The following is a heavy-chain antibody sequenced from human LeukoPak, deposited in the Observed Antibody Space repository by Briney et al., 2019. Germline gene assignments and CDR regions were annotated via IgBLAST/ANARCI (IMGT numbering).Heavy chain of an antibody. CDR1: GYTFTSYG. V-gene: IGHV1-69*06. Sequence: ASVKVSCKASGYTFTSYGISWVRQAPGQGLEWMGGIIPIFGTANYAQKFQGRVTITADKSTSTAYMELSSLRSEDTAVYYCASGGVVVPAASIDYWGQGTLVTVSS. D-gene: IGHD2-2*01. J-gene: IGHJ4*02. CDR2: IIPIFGTA. CDR3: ASGGVVVPAASIDY.